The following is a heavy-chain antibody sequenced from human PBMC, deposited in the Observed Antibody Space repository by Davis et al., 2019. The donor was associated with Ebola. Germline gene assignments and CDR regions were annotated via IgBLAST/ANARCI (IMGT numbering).Heavy chain of an antibody. CDR1: GGSISSGGYY. V-gene: IGHV4-39*07. J-gene: IGHJ4*02. CDR2: INHSGST. D-gene: IGHD5-12*01. CDR3: ARYSGYGWYFDY. Sequence: SETLSLTCTVSGGSISSGGYYWSWIRQPPGKGLEWIGEINHSGSTNYNPSLKSRVTISVDTSKNQFSLKLSSVTAADTAVYYCARYSGYGWYFDYWGQGTLVTVSS.